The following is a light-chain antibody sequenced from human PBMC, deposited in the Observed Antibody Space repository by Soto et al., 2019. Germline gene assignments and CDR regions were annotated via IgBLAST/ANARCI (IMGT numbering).Light chain of an antibody. CDR3: LQDYSFPRT. CDR1: QGISSW. Sequence: DIQMTQSPSSVSASVGDRVTITCRASQGISSWLAWCQQKPGKAPKLLIYGPSTRATGIPARFSGSGSGTEFTLTISSLQPEDFATYYCLQDYSFPRTFGGGTKVDIK. CDR2: GPS. V-gene: IGKV1-12*01. J-gene: IGKJ4*01.